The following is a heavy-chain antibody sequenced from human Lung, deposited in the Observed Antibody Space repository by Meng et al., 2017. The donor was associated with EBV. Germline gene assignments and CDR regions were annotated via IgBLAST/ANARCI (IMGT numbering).Heavy chain of an antibody. CDR2: ISATGSTI. V-gene: IGHV3-11*01. CDR3: ARVMAGAHAFDI. CDR1: GFPFSDYY. D-gene: IGHD5-24*01. J-gene: IGHJ3*02. Sequence: QGQLVGAGGGLVKSGGSLIVSCVASGFPFSDYYMSWIRQAPGKGLEWLSYISATGSTIYYADSVKGRFTISRDNSNNSLYLHMNSLRAEDTAVYYCARVMAGAHAFDIWGRGTMVTVSS.